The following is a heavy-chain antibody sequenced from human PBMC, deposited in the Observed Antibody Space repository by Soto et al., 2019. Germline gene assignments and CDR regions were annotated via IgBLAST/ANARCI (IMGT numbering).Heavy chain of an antibody. D-gene: IGHD2-2*02. CDR3: ARDHGYCSSTSCYTSTVGMDV. J-gene: IGHJ6*02. Sequence: SVKVSCKASGGTFSSYAISWVRQAPGQGLEWMGGIIPIFGTANYAQKFQGRVTITADESTSTAYMELSSLRSEDTAVYYCARDHGYCSSTSCYTSTVGMDVWGQGTPVTVSS. V-gene: IGHV1-69*13. CDR1: GGTFSSYA. CDR2: IIPIFGTA.